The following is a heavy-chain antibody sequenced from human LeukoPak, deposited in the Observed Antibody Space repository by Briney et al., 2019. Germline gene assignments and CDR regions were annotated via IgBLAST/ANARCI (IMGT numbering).Heavy chain of an antibody. CDR3: ARVTMVRGVIYRRFDP. D-gene: IGHD3-10*01. V-gene: IGHV1-2*02. CDR2: INPNSGGT. CDR1: GYTFTGYY. Sequence: ASVKVSCKASGYTFTGYYMHWVRQAPGQGLEWIGWINPNSGGTNYAQKFQGRVTMTRDTSISTAYMELSRLRSDDTAVYYCARVTMVRGVIYRRFDPWGQGTLVTVSS. J-gene: IGHJ5*02.